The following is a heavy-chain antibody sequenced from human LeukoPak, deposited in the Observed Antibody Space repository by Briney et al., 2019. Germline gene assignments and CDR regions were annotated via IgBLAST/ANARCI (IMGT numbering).Heavy chain of an antibody. CDR1: GYTFISYD. J-gene: IGHJ6*02. CDR2: MNPNSGNT. CDR3: AREVSSTRKYYYYGMDV. D-gene: IGHD2-2*01. Sequence: ASVKVSCKASGYTFISYDINWVRQATGQGLEWMGWMNPNSGNTGYAQKFQGRVTMTRNTSISTAYMELSSLRSEDTAVYYCAREVSSTRKYYYYGMDVWGQGTTVTVSS. V-gene: IGHV1-8*01.